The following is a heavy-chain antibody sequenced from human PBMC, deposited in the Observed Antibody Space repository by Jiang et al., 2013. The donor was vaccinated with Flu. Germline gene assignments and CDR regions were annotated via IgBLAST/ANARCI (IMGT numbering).Heavy chain of an antibody. V-gene: IGHV1-69*01. D-gene: IGHD3-10*01. Sequence: CKASGDTFRGYAVNWVRQAPGQGLEWMGGIIPLSGTSNDAQKFQGRVTITADESTSTAYMELSSLRSEDTAVYYCARAQATTAYYYGSGSSYYFDYWGQGTLVTVSS. CDR3: ARAQATTAYYYGSGSSYYFDY. CDR1: GDTFRGYA. J-gene: IGHJ4*02. CDR2: IIPLSGTS.